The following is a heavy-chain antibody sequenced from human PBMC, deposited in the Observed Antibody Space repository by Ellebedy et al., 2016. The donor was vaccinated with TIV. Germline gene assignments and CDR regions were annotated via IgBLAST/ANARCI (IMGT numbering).Heavy chain of an antibody. CDR1: GFTFIKSA. V-gene: IGHV1-58*01. J-gene: IGHJ2*01. D-gene: IGHD2-15*01. CDR3: AADSVVGPSASWYFDL. CDR2: IVVGSGNT. Sequence: AASVKVSCKASGFTFIKSAVQWVRQARGQRLEWIGWIVVGSGNTHYAQKFQERVTITRDMSTSTAYMALSSLRSEDTAVYYCAADSVVGPSASWYFDLWGRGTLVTVSS.